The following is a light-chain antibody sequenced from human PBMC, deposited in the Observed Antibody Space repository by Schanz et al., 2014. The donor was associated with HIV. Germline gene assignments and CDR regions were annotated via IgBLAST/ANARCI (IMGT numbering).Light chain of an antibody. V-gene: IGLV2-14*02. CDR1: NSDVGSYNL. J-gene: IGLJ3*02. CDR2: EVS. Sequence: QSALTQPASVSGSPGQSITISCTGANSDVGSYNLVSWYQQHPGKAPKLMIFEVSKRPSGISDRFSGSKSGNTASLTISGLQAEDEADYHCSSFTSSNTWVFGGGTKLTVL. CDR3: SSFTSSNTWV.